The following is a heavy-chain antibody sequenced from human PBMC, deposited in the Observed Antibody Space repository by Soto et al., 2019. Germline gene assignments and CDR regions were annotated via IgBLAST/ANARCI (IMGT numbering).Heavy chain of an antibody. D-gene: IGHD3-3*01. CDR3: ARGEALEARSFLHYYYYYMDV. Sequence: SETLSLTCAVYGGSFSGYYWSWIRQPPGKGLEWIGEINHSGSTNYNPSLKSRVTISVDTSKNQFSLKLSSVTAADTAVYYCARGEALEARSFLHYYYYYMDVWGKGTTVTVSS. CDR2: INHSGST. J-gene: IGHJ6*03. V-gene: IGHV4-34*01. CDR1: GGSFSGYY.